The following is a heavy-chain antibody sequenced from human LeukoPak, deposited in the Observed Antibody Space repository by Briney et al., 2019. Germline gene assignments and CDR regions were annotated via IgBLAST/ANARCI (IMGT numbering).Heavy chain of an antibody. V-gene: IGHV4-59*13. J-gene: IGHJ6*03. CDR1: GGSISSYY. D-gene: IGHD3-16*01. Sequence: SETLSLTCAVSGGSISSYYWSWMDWSWIRQPPGKGLEWIGYIYYSGSTNYNFSLKSRVTISVDTSSNQFSLKLSSVTAADTAVYYCARVSGGYDYYYMDVWGKGTTFTVSS. CDR3: ARVSGGYDYYYMDV. CDR2: IYYSGST.